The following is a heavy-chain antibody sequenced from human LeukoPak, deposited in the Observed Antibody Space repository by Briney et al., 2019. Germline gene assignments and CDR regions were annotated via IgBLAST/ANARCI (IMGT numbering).Heavy chain of an antibody. Sequence: GGSLRLSCAASGFXFSSYEMYWVRQAPGKGLEWVSYISIDGKTIHYADSVEGRFTISRDNAKNSVYLQMNSLRVEDTAIYYCASLWELIGSWGQGTLVTVSS. CDR3: ASLWELIGS. V-gene: IGHV3-48*03. CDR1: GFXFSSYE. D-gene: IGHD1-26*01. CDR2: ISIDGKTI. J-gene: IGHJ4*02.